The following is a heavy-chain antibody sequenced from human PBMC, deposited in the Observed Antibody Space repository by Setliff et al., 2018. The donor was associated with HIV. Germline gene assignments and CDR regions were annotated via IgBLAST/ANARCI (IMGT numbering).Heavy chain of an antibody. CDR3: ARCYYNFWSGYPLDYMDV. V-gene: IGHV4-4*08. D-gene: IGHD3-3*01. CDR1: GGSISSHY. Sequence: LSLTCTVYGGSISSHYWSWIRQPPGKGLEWIGHIYTSGSTNYNPSLKSRVTMSVGTSKNQFSLKLSSVTAADTAVYYCARCYYNFWSGYPLDYMDVWGKGTTVTVSS. J-gene: IGHJ6*03. CDR2: IYTSGST.